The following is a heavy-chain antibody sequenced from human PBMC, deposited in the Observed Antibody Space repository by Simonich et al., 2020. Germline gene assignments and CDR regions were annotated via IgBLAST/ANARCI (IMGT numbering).Heavy chain of an antibody. CDR2: ISYDGSNK. V-gene: IGHV3-30*07. J-gene: IGHJ3*02. CDR3: ATDQTGDHRAFDI. D-gene: IGHD7-27*01. Sequence: QVQLVESGGGVVQPGRSLRLSCAASGFTFSSYAMHWVRQAPGKGLEWVAVISYDGSNKYYADSGKGRFTISRDNSKNTLYLQMNSLRAEDTAVYYCATDQTGDHRAFDIWGQGTMVTVSS. CDR1: GFTFSSYA.